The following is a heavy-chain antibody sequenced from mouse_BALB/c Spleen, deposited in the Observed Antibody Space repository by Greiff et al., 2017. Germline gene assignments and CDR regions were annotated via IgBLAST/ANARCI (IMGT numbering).Heavy chain of an antibody. D-gene: IGHD2-1*01. Sequence: DVKLQESGPGLVKPSQSLSLTCSVTGYSITSGYYWNWIRQFPGNKLEWMGYISYDGSNNYNPSLKNRISITRDTSKNQFFLKLNSVTTEDTATYYCAREGDGTAYWGQGTLVTVSA. CDR1: GYSITSGYY. CDR2: ISYDGSN. V-gene: IGHV3-6*02. CDR3: AREGDGTAY. J-gene: IGHJ3*01.